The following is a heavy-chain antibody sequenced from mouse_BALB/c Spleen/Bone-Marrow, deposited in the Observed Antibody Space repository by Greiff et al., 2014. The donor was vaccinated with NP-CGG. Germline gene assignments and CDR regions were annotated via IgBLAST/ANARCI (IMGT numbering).Heavy chain of an antibody. CDR1: GFTFSSFG. V-gene: IGHV5-17*02. Sequence: DVKLVESGGGLVQPGGSRKLSCAASGFTFSSFGMHWVRQAPEKGLEWVAYINSGSSTIYYADTVKGPFTISRDNPKNTLFLQMASLRSEDTAMYYCARRYYGSSFSYFDYWGQGTTLTVSS. CDR3: ARRYYGSSFSYFDY. J-gene: IGHJ2*01. D-gene: IGHD1-1*01. CDR2: INSGSSTI.